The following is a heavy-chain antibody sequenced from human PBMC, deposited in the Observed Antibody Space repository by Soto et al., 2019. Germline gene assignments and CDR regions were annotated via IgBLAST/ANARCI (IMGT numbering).Heavy chain of an antibody. J-gene: IGHJ4*02. D-gene: IGHD3-22*01. CDR3: ARVAYFDTTGYYYYFDY. Sequence: SETLSLTCAVSGYSISNGYYWGWIRQPPGKGLEWIGSIYHSGNTFCNTSLKSRVTISVDMSRNQFSLKLSSVTAADTAVDYCARVAYFDTTGYYYYFDYWGQGALVTAPQ. CDR1: GYSISNGYY. V-gene: IGHV4-38-2*01. CDR2: IYHSGNT.